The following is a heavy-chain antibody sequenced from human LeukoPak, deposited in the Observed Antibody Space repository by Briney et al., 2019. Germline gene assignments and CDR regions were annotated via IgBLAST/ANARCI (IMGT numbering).Heavy chain of an antibody. D-gene: IGHD2-2*01. Sequence: PGGSLRLSCAASGFTFSSYAMSWVRQAPGKGLEWVSAISGSGGSTYYADSVKGRFTISRDNSKNTLYLQMNSLRAEDTAVYYCAKGGIVVVPAAICPYNWFDPWGQGTLVTVSS. J-gene: IGHJ5*02. V-gene: IGHV3-23*01. CDR1: GFTFSSYA. CDR3: AKGGIVVVPAAICPYNWFDP. CDR2: ISGSGGST.